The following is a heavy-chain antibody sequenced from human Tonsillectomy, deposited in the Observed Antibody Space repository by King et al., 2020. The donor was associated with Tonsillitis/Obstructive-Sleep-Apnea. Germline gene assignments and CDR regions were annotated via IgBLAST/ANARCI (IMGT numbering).Heavy chain of an antibody. D-gene: IGHD2-2*01. CDR1: GGSISSYY. CDR3: ARHPSHDHCRFDP. Sequence: VQLQESGPGLVKPSETLSLTCTVSGGSISSYYWSWIRPPHGKGLEWIGYIYYSGSTNYNPSLQSRVTISVDTSKNQFSLKLSSVTAADTAVYYCARHPSHDHCRFDPWGQGTLVTVSS. J-gene: IGHJ5*02. V-gene: IGHV4-59*01. CDR2: IYYSGST.